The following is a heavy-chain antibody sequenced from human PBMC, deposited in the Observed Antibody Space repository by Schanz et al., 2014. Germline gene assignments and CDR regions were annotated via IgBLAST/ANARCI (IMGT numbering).Heavy chain of an antibody. CDR1: GFTFGDYA. Sequence: EVQLLESGGGLVQPGGSLRLSCAASGFTFGDYAMSWVRQAPGKGLEWVSSISSGGGSTYYADSVKGRFTISRDNSKNTLFLQMNSLRAEDTAVYYCARDHTTESYYSAGPPIDYWGQGTLXTVAS. J-gene: IGHJ4*02. D-gene: IGHD1-26*01. V-gene: IGHV3-23*01. CDR3: ARDHTTESYYSAGPPIDY. CDR2: ISSGGGST.